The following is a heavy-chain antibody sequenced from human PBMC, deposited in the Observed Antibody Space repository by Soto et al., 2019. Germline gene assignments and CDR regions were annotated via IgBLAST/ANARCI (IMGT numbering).Heavy chain of an antibody. CDR1: GFTFSSYA. CDR2: ISGSGGST. D-gene: IGHD4-17*01. J-gene: IGHJ4*02. CDR3: ANDHFRFLRVTTMFDY. V-gene: IGHV3-23*01. Sequence: EVRLLESGGGLVQPGGSLRLSCAASGFTFSSYAMSWVRQAPGKGLEWVSAISGSGGSTYYADSVKGRFTISRDNSNNTMYLQMNSLRAEDTAVYYCANDHFRFLRVTTMFDYWGQGTLVTVSS.